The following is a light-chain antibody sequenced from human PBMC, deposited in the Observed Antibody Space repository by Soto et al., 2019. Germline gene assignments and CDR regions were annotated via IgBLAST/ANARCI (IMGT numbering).Light chain of an antibody. V-gene: IGKV3-11*01. CDR1: QSVHSS. J-gene: IGKJ4*02. CDR2: DAS. CDR3: QHRNNWPLK. Sequence: EIVLTQSPSTLSLSPGERVTISCRASQSVHSSLAWYQQKPGQAPNLLIYDASSRYTGIPVRFSGSGSGTEFTLTISSLEPEDFAVYYCQHRNNWPLKFGGGTKVEIK.